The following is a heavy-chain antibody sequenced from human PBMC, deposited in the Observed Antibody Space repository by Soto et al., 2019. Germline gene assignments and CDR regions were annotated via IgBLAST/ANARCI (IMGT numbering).Heavy chain of an antibody. D-gene: IGHD1-7*01. CDR3: ACNWNYANWFDP. J-gene: IGHJ5*02. CDR2: INPNSGGT. V-gene: IGHV1-2*02. Sequence: ASVKVSCKASGYTFTGYYMHWVRQAPGQGLEWMGWINPNSGGTNYAQKFQGRVTMTRDTSISTAYMELSRLRSDDTAVYYCACNWNYANWFDPWGQGTLVTVSS. CDR1: GYTFTGYY.